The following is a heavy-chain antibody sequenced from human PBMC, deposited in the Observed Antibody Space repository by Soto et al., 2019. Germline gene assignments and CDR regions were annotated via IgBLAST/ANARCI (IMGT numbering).Heavy chain of an antibody. CDR2: IYYSGST. V-gene: IGHV4-31*03. J-gene: IGHJ5*02. D-gene: IGHD2-15*01. Sequence: QVQLQESGPGLVKPSQTLSLTCTVSGGSISSGGYYWSWIRQHPGKGVEWIGYIYYSGSTYYNPSLKSRVTISVDTSKNQFSLKLSSVTAADTAVYYCARTIVVVVAAFWFDPWGQGTLVTVSS. CDR1: GGSISSGGYY. CDR3: ARTIVVVVAAFWFDP.